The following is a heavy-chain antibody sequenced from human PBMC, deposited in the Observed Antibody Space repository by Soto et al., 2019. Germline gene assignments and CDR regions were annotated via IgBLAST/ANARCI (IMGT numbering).Heavy chain of an antibody. Sequence: LRLSCTTSGITFVNAWMSWVRQAPGKGLEWVGRIKNKVDGGAADYAAAVRGRFTISRDDSRNTLFLQMNNLETEDTAVYYCTTDPGDYQDFWGQGTLVTVSS. CDR3: TTDPGDYQDF. V-gene: IGHV3-15*01. D-gene: IGHD4-17*01. J-gene: IGHJ4*02. CDR2: IKNKVDGGAA. CDR1: GITFVNAW.